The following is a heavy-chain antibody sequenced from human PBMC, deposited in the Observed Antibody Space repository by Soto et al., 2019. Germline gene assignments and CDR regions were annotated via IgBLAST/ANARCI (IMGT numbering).Heavy chain of an antibody. Sequence: GGSLRLSCAASGFTFSSYAMNWVRQAPGKGLEWVSAISGSGGSTYYADSVKGRFTISRDNSKNTLYLQMNSLRAEDTAVYYCAKALRVVAGYSYYYYYYMDVWGKGTTVTVSS. CDR1: GFTFSSYA. CDR2: ISGSGGST. V-gene: IGHV3-23*01. J-gene: IGHJ6*03. D-gene: IGHD6-19*01. CDR3: AKALRVVAGYSYYYYYYMDV.